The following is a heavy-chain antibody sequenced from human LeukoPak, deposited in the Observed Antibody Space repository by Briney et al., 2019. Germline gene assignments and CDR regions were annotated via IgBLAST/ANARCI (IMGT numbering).Heavy chain of an antibody. J-gene: IGHJ4*02. CDR1: GFTFTKYW. D-gene: IGHD2-21*02. Sequence: PGGSLRLSCAASGFTFTKYWMHWVRQAPGKGLVWVSRVNSDGSRTTYADSVKGRFTISRDNANNTLYLQMNSLTAEDTAVYYCAREGLVTNDYWGQGSLVTVSS. V-gene: IGHV3-74*03. CDR2: VNSDGSRT. CDR3: AREGLVTNDY.